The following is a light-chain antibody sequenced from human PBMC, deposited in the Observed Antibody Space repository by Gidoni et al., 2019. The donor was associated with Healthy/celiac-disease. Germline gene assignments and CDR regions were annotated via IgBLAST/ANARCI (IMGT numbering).Light chain of an antibody. Sequence: IVMTQSPLSLPVTPGEPASIPCRSSQSLLHSNGYNYLVLYLQKPGQSPQLLSYLGSNRASGVPDRFSGSGSGTDFTLKISRVEAEDVGVYYCMQALQTPRLTFGGGTKVEIK. CDR1: QSLLHSNGYNY. CDR3: MQALQTPRLT. J-gene: IGKJ4*01. CDR2: LGS. V-gene: IGKV2-28*01.